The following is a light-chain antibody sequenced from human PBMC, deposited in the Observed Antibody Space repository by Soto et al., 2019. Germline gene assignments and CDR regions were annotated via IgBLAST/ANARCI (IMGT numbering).Light chain of an antibody. Sequence: IVFTPSPGTLFLFPGEKAPLSFRASRSVTSYLAWYQQKPGQAPRLLIYDASSRATGIPDRFSGSGSGTDFTLTISRLEPEDFAVYYCQQYGSSPDFGGGTKVDIK. CDR3: QQYGSSPD. CDR2: DAS. V-gene: IGKV3-20*01. J-gene: IGKJ4*01. CDR1: RSVTSY.